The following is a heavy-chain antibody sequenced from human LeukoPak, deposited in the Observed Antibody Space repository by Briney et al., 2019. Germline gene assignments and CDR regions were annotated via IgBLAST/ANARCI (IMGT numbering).Heavy chain of an antibody. V-gene: IGHV1-46*01. D-gene: IGHD6-6*01. J-gene: IGHJ6*03. CDR3: ARERIAANHYYYYMDV. CDR2: INPSGGST. CDR1: GYTFAGYY. Sequence: ASVKVSCKASGYTFAGYYMHWVRQAPGQGLEWMGIINPSGGSTSYAQKFQGRVTMTRDMSTSTVYMELSSLRSEDTAVYYCARERIAANHYYYYMDVWGKGTTVTVSS.